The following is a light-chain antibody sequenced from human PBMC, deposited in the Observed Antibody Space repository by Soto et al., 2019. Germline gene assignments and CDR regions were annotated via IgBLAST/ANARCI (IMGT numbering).Light chain of an antibody. Sequence: QSALTQPPSASGSPGQSVTISCTGSSSNFGAYDAVSWYQQHPGKAPKLLIYEDAKRPSGVPDRFSGSKSGNTASLTVSGLDAEDEDDYYCSSDAGISTLVFGTGTKLTVL. CDR2: EDA. V-gene: IGLV2-8*01. CDR1: SSNFGAYDA. CDR3: SSDAGISTLV. J-gene: IGLJ1*01.